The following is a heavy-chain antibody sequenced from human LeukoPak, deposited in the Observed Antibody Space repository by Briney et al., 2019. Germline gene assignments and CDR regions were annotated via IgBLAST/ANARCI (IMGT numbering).Heavy chain of an antibody. CDR3: AGAKAMVRGNWFDP. CDR2: ISSSSTYR. J-gene: IGHJ5*02. D-gene: IGHD5-18*01. CDR1: GLTFDSYS. Sequence: GGYLRLSCAASGLTFDSYSMHCVRQAPGKGLEWVSAISSSSTYRYYADSVKGRFTISRDNAKNSLYLQMNSLRADDTAVYYCAGAKAMVRGNWFDPWGQGTLVTVSS. V-gene: IGHV3-21*01.